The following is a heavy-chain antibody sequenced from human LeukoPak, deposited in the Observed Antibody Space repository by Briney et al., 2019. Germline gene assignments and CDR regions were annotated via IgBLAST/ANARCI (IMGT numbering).Heavy chain of an antibody. CDR3: ARDTYHYDKSDYYSWFDP. CDR1: GFTFNTYA. J-gene: IGHJ5*02. Sequence: GGSLRLSCAASGFTFNTYAMSWVRQAPGKGLEWVSSISDSGGSTNYADSVKGRFTISRDNSKNTLCLQMSSLRAEDTAVYYCARDTYHYDKSDYYSWFDPWGQGTLVTVSS. D-gene: IGHD3-22*01. V-gene: IGHV3-23*01. CDR2: ISDSGGST.